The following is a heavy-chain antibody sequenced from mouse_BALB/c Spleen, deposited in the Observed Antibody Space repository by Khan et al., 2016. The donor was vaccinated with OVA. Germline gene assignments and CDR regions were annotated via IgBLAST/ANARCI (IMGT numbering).Heavy chain of an antibody. CDR1: GYTFTDYA. CDR3: ARTAYDGSYDY. J-gene: IGHJ2*01. CDR2: ISTYSGNT. V-gene: IGHV1S137*01. D-gene: IGHD2-3*01. Sequence: QIQLVQSGPELVRPGVSVKISCKGSGYTFTDYAMYWVKQSHAKSLEWIGLISTYSGNTNYNQKFRGKATMTVDKSSSTAYMELARLTSEDSAIYYCARTAYDGSYDYWGQGITLTVSS.